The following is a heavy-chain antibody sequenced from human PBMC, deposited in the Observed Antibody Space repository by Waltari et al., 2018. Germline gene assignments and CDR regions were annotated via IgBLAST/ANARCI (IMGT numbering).Heavy chain of an antibody. J-gene: IGHJ4*02. CDR3: ARRARAGSGVYYFDS. Sequence: QLQLQESGPGLVKPSETLSLTCTVPGGPISSSSPYWGWIRQPPGKGLEWIGSINYIGNPYNNPSLKSRVTISVDTSKNQFSLKMNSVTATDTAVYYCARRARAGSGVYYFDSWGQGTLVTVSS. V-gene: IGHV4-39*01. CDR1: GGPISSSSPY. D-gene: IGHD3-3*01. CDR2: INYIGNP.